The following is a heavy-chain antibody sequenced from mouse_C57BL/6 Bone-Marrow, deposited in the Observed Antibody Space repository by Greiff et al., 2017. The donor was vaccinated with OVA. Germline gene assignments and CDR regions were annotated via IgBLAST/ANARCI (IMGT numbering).Heavy chain of an antibody. Sequence: DVMLVESGGDLVKPGGSLKLSCAASGFTFSSYGMPWVRQTPDKRLEWVATISSGGSYTYYPDSVKGRSTISRDNAKNTRYLQMSSLKSEDTAVYYCARRWLLGYFDDWGQGTTLTVSS. CDR2: ISSGGSYT. CDR1: GFTFSSYG. J-gene: IGHJ2*01. CDR3: ARRWLLGYFDD. D-gene: IGHD2-3*01. V-gene: IGHV5-6*02.